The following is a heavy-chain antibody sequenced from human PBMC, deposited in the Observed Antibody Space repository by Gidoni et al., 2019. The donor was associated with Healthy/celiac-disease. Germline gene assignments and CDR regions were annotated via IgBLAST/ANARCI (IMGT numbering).Heavy chain of an antibody. D-gene: IGHD3-10*01. CDR1: GFTFSSYG. CDR3: ARGGGDYYGSGSYRPFDY. V-gene: IGHV3-33*01. CDR2: IWYDGSNK. J-gene: IGHJ4*02. Sequence: QVQLVESGGGVVQPGRSLRLSCAASGFTFSSYGMHGVRQAPGKGLEWVAVIWYDGSNKYYADSVKGRFTISRDNSKNTLYLQMNSLRAEDTAVYYCARGGGDYYGSGSYRPFDYWGQGTLVSVSS.